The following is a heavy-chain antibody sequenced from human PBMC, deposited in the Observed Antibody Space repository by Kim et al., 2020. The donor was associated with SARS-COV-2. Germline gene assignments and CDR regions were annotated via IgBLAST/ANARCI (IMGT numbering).Heavy chain of an antibody. CDR1: GFTVSSNY. CDR3: ARDIAVAGTGGWFDP. Sequence: GGSLRLSCAASGFTVSSNYMSWVRQAPGKGLEWVSVIYSGGSTYYADSVKGRFTISRDNSKNTLYLQMNSLRAEDTAVYYCARDIAVAGTGGWFDPWGQGTLVTVSS. J-gene: IGHJ5*02. CDR2: IYSGGST. V-gene: IGHV3-53*01. D-gene: IGHD6-19*01.